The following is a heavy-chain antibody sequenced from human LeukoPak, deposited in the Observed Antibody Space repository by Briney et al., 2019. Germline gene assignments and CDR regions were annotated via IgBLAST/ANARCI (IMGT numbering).Heavy chain of an antibody. CDR2: IRFDGNK. CDR1: GFTFSSYG. CDR3: ARARGGRTYSETGGYPVFDS. V-gene: IGHV3-30*02. J-gene: IGHJ4*02. Sequence: GGSLRLSCAASGFTFSSYGIHWVRQAPGKGLEWVSFIRFDGNKYYADSVQGRFTISRDNSKNTLYLQMNSLRAEDTAVYFCARARGGRTYSETGGYPVFDSWGQGTLVTVSS. D-gene: IGHD2-8*02.